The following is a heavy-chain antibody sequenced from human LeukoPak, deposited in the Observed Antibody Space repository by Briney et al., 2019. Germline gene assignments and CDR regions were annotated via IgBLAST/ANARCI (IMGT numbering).Heavy chain of an antibody. V-gene: IGHV3-23*01. Sequence: GGSLRLSCAASEFTFSSYAMNWVRQAPGKGLEWVSAISGSGGSTYYADSVKGRFTISRDNSKNTLYLQMNSLRAEDTAVYYCAKVRVTRGGLDYWGQGTLVTVSS. J-gene: IGHJ4*02. D-gene: IGHD4-11*01. CDR2: ISGSGGST. CDR1: EFTFSSYA. CDR3: AKVRVTRGGLDY.